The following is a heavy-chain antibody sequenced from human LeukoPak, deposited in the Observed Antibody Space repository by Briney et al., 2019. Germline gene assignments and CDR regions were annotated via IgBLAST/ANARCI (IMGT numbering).Heavy chain of an antibody. CDR2: INNDGSRT. CDR3: ANLIVVVPAAMGYDY. J-gene: IGHJ4*02. V-gene: IGHV3-23*03. D-gene: IGHD2-2*01. Sequence: GGSLRLSCAASGFTFSSYAMRWVRQAPGKGLEWVSRINNDGSRTTYADSVKGRFTISRDNAKNTVYLQMNSLRAEDTAVYYCANLIVVVPAAMGYDYWGQGTLVTVSS. CDR1: GFTFSSYA.